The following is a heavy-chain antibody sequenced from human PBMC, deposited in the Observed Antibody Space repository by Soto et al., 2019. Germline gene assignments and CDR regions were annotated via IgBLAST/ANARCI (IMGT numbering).Heavy chain of an antibody. CDR3: ARGSAYYYYYGMAV. D-gene: IGHD6-25*01. J-gene: IGHJ6*02. Sequence: TSETLSLTCSVSGYSISSGYYWGWIRQPPGKGLEWIGSIYHSGSTYYNPSLKSRVTISVDTSKNQFSLKLSSVTAADKAVYYCARGSAYYYYYGMAVWGQGTTVTVSS. V-gene: IGHV4-38-2*02. CDR2: IYHSGST. CDR1: GYSISSGYY.